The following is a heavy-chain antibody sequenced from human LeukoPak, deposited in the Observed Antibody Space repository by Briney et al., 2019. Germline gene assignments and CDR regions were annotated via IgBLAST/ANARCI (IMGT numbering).Heavy chain of an antibody. V-gene: IGHV1-8*02. CDR2: MNPDSGNT. CDR1: GYTFTGYY. J-gene: IGHJ4*02. Sequence: ASVKVSCKASGYTFTGYYMHWVRQAPGQGLEWMGWMNPDSGNTGYAQKFQGRVTMTRNTSISTAYMELSSLRSEDTAVYYCAWFGELIGYWGQGTLVTVSS. D-gene: IGHD3-10*01. CDR3: AWFGELIGY.